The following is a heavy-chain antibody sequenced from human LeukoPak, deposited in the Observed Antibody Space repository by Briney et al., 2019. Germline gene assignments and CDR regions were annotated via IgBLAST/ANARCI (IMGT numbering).Heavy chain of an antibody. CDR1: GFSFSSYW. D-gene: IGHD6-19*01. CDR2: IKQDGSEK. J-gene: IGHJ4*02. CDR3: ARARSGFYFVH. Sequence: GGSLRLSCAASGFSFSSYWMSWVRQAPGKGLEWVANIKQDGSEKYYVDSVKGRFTVSRDNAKNSLYLQMNNQRAEDTAVYYCARARSGFYFVHGGQGTLVTVSS. V-gene: IGHV3-7*01.